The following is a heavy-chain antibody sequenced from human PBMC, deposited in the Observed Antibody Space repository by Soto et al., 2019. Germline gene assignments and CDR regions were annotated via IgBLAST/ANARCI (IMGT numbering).Heavy chain of an antibody. CDR1: GFTVSSYD. D-gene: IGHD3-22*01. V-gene: IGHV3-13*01. CDR3: ARGAYYYDSSGYYFYDY. Sequence: LRLSCAASGFTVSSYDMHLVRQATGKGLEWVSAIGSAGDTYYPGSVKGRFTISRENAKNSLYLQMNSLRAGDTAVYYCARGAYYYDSSGYYFYDYWGQGTLVTVSS. J-gene: IGHJ4*02. CDR2: IGSAGDT.